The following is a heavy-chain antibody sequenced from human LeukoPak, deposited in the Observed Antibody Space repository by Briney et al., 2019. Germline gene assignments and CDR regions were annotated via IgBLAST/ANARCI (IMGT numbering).Heavy chain of an antibody. V-gene: IGHV4-4*07. J-gene: IGHJ3*02. D-gene: IGHD3-16*02. CDR3: ARALPYDYVWGSYRLQDAFDI. CDR2: IYTSGST. CDR1: GGSISSYY. Sequence: SETLSLTCTVSGGSISSYYWSWIRQPAGKGLEWIGRIYTSGSTNYNPSLKSRVTISVDTSKNQFSLKLSSVTAADTAVYYCARALPYDYVWGSYRLQDAFDIWGQGTMVTVSS.